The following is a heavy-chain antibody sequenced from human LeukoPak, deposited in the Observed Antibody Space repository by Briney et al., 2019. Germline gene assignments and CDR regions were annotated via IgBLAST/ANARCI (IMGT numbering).Heavy chain of an antibody. D-gene: IGHD3-22*01. Sequence: GGSLRLSCAASGFTFSNYVMSWVRQAPGKGLEWVGRIKSKTDGGTTDYAAPVKGRFTISRDDSKNTLYLQMNSLKTEDTAVYYCTTEFLHYYDSSGFDYWGQGTLVTVSS. CDR3: TTEFLHYYDSSGFDY. CDR1: GFTFSNYV. CDR2: IKSKTDGGTT. J-gene: IGHJ4*02. V-gene: IGHV3-15*01.